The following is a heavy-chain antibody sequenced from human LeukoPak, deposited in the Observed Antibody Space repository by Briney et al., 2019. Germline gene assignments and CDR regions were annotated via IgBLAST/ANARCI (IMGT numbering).Heavy chain of an antibody. CDR2: INPKSGGT. CDR3: ARGLAAIFAEDY. V-gene: IGHV1-2*02. J-gene: IGHJ4*02. Sequence: ASVKVSCKASGYSFSGYYIHWVRQAPGQGLEWMGWINPKSGGTQFKENFQGRVTMTRDSSISTAYLELSGLRSDDTAMYYCARGLAAIFAEDYWGQGTLVTVSS. D-gene: IGHD6-13*01. CDR1: GYSFSGYY.